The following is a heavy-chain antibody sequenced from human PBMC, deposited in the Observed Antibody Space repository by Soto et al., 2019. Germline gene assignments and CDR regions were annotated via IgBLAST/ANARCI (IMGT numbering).Heavy chain of an antibody. CDR2: IIPMYDSA. CDR3: ATWRTYSGSYCFDY. V-gene: IGHV1-69*06. Sequence: QVQLVQSGAELKKPGSSVNVSCAASGGTFKTYTINWVRQAPGQGREWIGQIIPMYDSANYAQRFQGRVTISADKSTNIAYMELRGLRSEDTALYYCATWRTYSGSYCFDYWGQGTLVSVAS. D-gene: IGHD1-26*01. J-gene: IGHJ4*02. CDR1: GGTFKTYT.